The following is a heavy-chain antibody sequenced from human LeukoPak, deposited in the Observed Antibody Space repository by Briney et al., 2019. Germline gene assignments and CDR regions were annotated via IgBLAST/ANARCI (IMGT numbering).Heavy chain of an antibody. CDR2: IGGSGGFIT. CDR1: GFTFSSHG. Sequence: GGSLRLSGAASGFTFSSHGMNWVRQAPGKGLEWVSGIGGSGGFITYYADSVKGRFTVSRDNSKNTLYLQMNSLRADDTAIYYCARDLGWLHYADWGQGTLVTVSS. V-gene: IGHV3-23*01. D-gene: IGHD5-12*01. J-gene: IGHJ4*02. CDR3: ARDLGWLHYAD.